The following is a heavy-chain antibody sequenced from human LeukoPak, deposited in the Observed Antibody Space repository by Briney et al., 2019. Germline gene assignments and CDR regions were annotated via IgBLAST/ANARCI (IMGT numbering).Heavy chain of an antibody. V-gene: IGHV1-2*02. CDR3: ARDFQNNKWFDGPGYYLDY. CDR1: GYTFTGYY. J-gene: IGHJ4*02. D-gene: IGHD1/OR15-1a*01. Sequence: ASVKVSCKASGYTFTGYYMHWVRQAPGQGLEWMGWINPSTGGTNYARKFQDRVTMTTDTSISTAYMVLSRLRSDDTAVYYCARDFQNNKWFDGPGYYLDYWGQGNLVTVTS. CDR2: INPSTGGT.